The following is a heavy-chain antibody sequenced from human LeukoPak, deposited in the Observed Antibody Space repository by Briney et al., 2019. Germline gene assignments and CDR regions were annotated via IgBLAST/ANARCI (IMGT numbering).Heavy chain of an antibody. J-gene: IGHJ3*02. CDR1: GYSFTSYW. D-gene: IGHD6-19*01. Sequence: GESLKISCKGSGYSFTSYWIGWVRQMPGKGLEWMGIIYPGDSDTRHSPSFQGQVTISADKSISTAYLQWSSLKASDTAMYYCASGYSSGWYPDAFDIWGQGTMVTVSS. CDR2: IYPGDSDT. CDR3: ASGYSSGWYPDAFDI. V-gene: IGHV5-51*01.